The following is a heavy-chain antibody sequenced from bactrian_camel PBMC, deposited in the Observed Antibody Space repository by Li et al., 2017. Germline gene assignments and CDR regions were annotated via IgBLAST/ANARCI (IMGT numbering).Heavy chain of an antibody. D-gene: IGHD6*01. Sequence: QVQLVESGGGSVQAGGSLRLSCAGHGFTFDDSDMGWYRQGPGNECDLVSTISGDGSTYYTDSVKGRFSISHDRSKNMGYLQMNNLKPEDTGIYYCAADLRRCSISWYRRQEYNSWGQGTQVTVS. CDR3: AADLRRCSISWYRRQEYNS. J-gene: IGHJ4*01. CDR1: GFTFDDSD. CDR2: TISGDGST. V-gene: IGHV3S63*01.